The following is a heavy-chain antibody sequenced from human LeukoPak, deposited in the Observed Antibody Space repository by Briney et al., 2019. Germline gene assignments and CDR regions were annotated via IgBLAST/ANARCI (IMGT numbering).Heavy chain of an antibody. CDR2: IYSSGET. J-gene: IGHJ4*02. Sequence: PGGSLRLSCAASGFTVSRNYMNWVRQAPGKGLEWVSVIYSSGETFYADSVKGRFTISRDNSKNTLYLQMNSLRAEDTAVYYCAGGEWDYDFWSEGDFWGQGTLVTVSS. V-gene: IGHV3-53*01. D-gene: IGHD3-3*01. CDR3: AGGEWDYDFWSEGDF. CDR1: GFTVSRNY.